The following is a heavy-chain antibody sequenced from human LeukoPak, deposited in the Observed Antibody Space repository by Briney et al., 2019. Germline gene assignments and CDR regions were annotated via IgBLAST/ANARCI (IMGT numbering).Heavy chain of an antibody. CDR1: GGSISGHY. D-gene: IGHD6-13*01. CDR3: VRVGSSWDNWFDP. J-gene: IGHJ5*02. CDR2: IYYSGST. V-gene: IGHV4-59*11. Sequence: SETLSLTCTVSGGSISGHYWSWIRQPPGKGLEWIGYIYYSGSTNYNPSLKSRVTISVDTSKNQFSLKLSSVTAADTAVYYCVRVGSSWDNWFDPWGQGTLVTVSS.